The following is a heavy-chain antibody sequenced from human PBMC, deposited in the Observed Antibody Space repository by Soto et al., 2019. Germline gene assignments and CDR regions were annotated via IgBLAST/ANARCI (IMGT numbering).Heavy chain of an antibody. J-gene: IGHJ6*02. V-gene: IGHV4-4*02. Sequence: QVQLQESGPGLVKPSETLSLTCAVYGGSISSNKWWSWVRQPPGKGLEWIGEIYHSGSTNYNPSLKSRVTISLDKSKNQSSLKLTSVTAADSAVYYCARDDHIVVVPTSLGAMDVWGQGTTVTVSS. CDR3: ARDDHIVVVPTSLGAMDV. CDR1: GGSISSNKW. CDR2: IYHSGST. D-gene: IGHD2-2*01.